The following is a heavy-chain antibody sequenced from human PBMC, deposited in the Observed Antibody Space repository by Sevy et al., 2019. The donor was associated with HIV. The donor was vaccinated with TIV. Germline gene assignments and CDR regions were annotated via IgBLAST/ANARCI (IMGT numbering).Heavy chain of an antibody. CDR3: ARWYYDYWSGHSSAFDY. J-gene: IGHJ4*02. CDR1: GFSFSNHW. CDR2: INTDGTAT. D-gene: IGHD3-3*01. V-gene: IGHV3-74*03. Sequence: GESLKISCVASGFSFSNHWMHWVRQVPGKGLVWVSRINTDGTATTYAVSVRGRFTISRDNFEDTLYLEMNSLRAEDTAVYYCARWYYDYWSGHSSAFDYWGQGTLVTVSS.